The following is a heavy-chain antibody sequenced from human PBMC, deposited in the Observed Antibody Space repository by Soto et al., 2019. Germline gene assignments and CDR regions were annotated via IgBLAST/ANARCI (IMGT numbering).Heavy chain of an antibody. D-gene: IGHD2-2*01. CDR2: IWYDGSNK. CDR1: GFTFSSYG. Sequence: GGSLRLSCAASGFTFSSYGMHWVRQAPGKGLEWVAVIWYDGSNKYYADSVKGRFTISRDNSKNTLYLQMNSLRAEDTAVYYCARGCSSTSCYDHYYYYMDVWGKGTTVTVSS. J-gene: IGHJ6*03. V-gene: IGHV3-33*01. CDR3: ARGCSSTSCYDHYYYYMDV.